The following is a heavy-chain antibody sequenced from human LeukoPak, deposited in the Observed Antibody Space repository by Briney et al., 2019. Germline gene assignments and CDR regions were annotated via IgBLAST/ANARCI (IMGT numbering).Heavy chain of an antibody. J-gene: IGHJ4*02. CDR1: GGSISSGGYS. CDR3: ARVWYYDFWSGYSLPYFDY. CDR2: IYHSGST. D-gene: IGHD3-3*01. V-gene: IGHV4-30-2*01. Sequence: SETLSLTCAVSGGSISSGGYSWSWIRQPPGKGLEWIGYIYHSGSTYYNPSLKSRVTISVDTSKNQFSLKLSSVTAADTAVYYCARVWYYDFWSGYSLPYFDYWGQGTLVTVSS.